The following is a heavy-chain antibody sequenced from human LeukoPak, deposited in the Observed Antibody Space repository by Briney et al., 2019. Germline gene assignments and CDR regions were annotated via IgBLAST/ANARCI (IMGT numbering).Heavy chain of an antibody. CDR3: ASGVVIGNYYYYMDV. CDR2: IIPIFGTA. CDR1: GGTFSSYA. V-gene: IGHV1-69*05. J-gene: IGHJ6*03. Sequence: GASVKVSCKASGGTFSSYAISWVRQAPGQGLEWMGGIIPIFGTANYAQKFQGRVTITTDESTSTAYMELSSLRSEDTAVYYCASGVVIGNYYYYMDVWGKGTTVTVSS. D-gene: IGHD3-3*01.